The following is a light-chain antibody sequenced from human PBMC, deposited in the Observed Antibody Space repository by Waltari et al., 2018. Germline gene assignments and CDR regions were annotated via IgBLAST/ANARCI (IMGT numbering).Light chain of an antibody. J-gene: IGKJ4*01. CDR3: QQRTSWPLT. CDR1: QSISSN. CDR2: EAS. V-gene: IGKV3-11*01. Sequence: EIVLTQSPATLSLSPGERATLSCRASQSISSNLGWYQQKPGQAPRLLIHEASKRATGIPARCLGSGSGTDFTLTISSLEAEDFAVYYCQQRTSWPLTFGGGTRVEVK.